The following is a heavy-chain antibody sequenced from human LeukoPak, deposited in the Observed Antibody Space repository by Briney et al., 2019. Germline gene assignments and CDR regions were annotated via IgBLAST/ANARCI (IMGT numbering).Heavy chain of an antibody. CDR1: GYTFTNYD. V-gene: IGHV1-69*13. CDR2: IIPIFGTA. Sequence: SVKVSCKASGYTFTNYDFNWMRQAPGQGLEWMGGIIPIFGTANYAQKFQGRVTITADESTSTAYMELSSLRSEDTAVYYCARDDRGSGYSEHPWFDPWGQGTLVTVSS. D-gene: IGHD3-22*01. CDR3: ARDDRGSGYSEHPWFDP. J-gene: IGHJ5*02.